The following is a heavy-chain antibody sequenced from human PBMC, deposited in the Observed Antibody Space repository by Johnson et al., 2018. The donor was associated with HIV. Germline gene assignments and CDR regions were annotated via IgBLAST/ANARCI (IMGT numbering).Heavy chain of an antibody. V-gene: IGHV3-15*01. Sequence: VQLVESGGGLVQPGGSLRLSCAASGFTVSSNYMTWVRQAPGKGLEWVGRIKSKTDGGTTDYAAPVKGRFTISRDDSKNTLYLQMNSRKTEDTAVEYWARDGGERAGAYAFDIWGQVTMVTVSS. D-gene: IGHD3-16*01. J-gene: IGHJ3*02. CDR1: GFTVSSNY. CDR2: IKSKTDGGTT. CDR3: ARDGGERAGAYAFDI.